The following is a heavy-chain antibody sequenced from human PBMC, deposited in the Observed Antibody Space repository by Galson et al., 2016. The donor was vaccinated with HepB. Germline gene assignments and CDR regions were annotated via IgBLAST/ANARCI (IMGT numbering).Heavy chain of an antibody. J-gene: IGHJ4*02. CDR2: INAGDGDT. CDR1: GYTLSSYT. CDR3: AKEWAKDTGRKDY. Sequence: SVKVSCKASGYTLSSYTMHWVRQAPGQGLEWMGWINAGDGDTRYSQRFQGRIAIIRDTSANTAYIELTSLTPEDTAVYYCAKEWAKDTGRKDYWGQGTLVTVSS. D-gene: IGHD3-3*01. V-gene: IGHV1-3*01.